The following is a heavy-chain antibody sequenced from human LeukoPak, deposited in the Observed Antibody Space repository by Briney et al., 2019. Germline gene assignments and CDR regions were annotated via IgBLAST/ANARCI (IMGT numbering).Heavy chain of an antibody. V-gene: IGHV1-2*02. D-gene: IGHD2-15*01. CDR2: INPNSGP. J-gene: IGHJ3*02. CDR1: GYIFTAYS. CDR3: ARGYCSGGSCYSAFDI. Sequence: ASVKVSCKASGYIFTAYSMHWVRQAPGQGLEWMGWINPNSGPTYAQKFQGRVTMTRDTSISTAYMELSRLTSDDTAVYYCARGYCSGGSCYSAFDIWGQGTMATVSS.